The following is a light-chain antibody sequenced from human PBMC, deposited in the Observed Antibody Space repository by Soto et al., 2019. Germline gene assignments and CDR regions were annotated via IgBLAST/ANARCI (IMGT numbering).Light chain of an antibody. CDR2: EVS. CDR1: SSDVGGYNY. J-gene: IGLJ1*01. V-gene: IGLV2-14*01. CDR3: SSFTTTITRYG. Sequence: QSVLTQPASVSGSPGQSITISCTGTSSDVGGYNYVSWFQHHPGKAPKLIIYEVSYRPSGVSNRFSGSKSGDTASLTISGLQAEDEADYYCSSFTTTITRYGFGTGTKGTVL.